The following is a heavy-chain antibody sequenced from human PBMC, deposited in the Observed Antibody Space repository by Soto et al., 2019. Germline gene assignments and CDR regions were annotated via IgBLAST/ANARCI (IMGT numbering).Heavy chain of an antibody. D-gene: IGHD2-8*01. V-gene: IGHV4-59*01. CDR1: GASITNYY. J-gene: IGHJ4*02. CDR3: AMYYWHGQDY. CDR2: IYYGGTS. Sequence: QVQLHQSGPGLVKPSETLSLTCSVSGASITNYYWTWIRQSPGKGLEWIGYIYYGGTSNYNSSLKGRVTVSVDMSTNQFSLTLNSVNAAATAVYYCAMYYWHGQDYWGQGTLVTVSS.